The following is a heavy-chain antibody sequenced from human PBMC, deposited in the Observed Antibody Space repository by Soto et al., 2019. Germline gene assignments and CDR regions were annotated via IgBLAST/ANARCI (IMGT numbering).Heavy chain of an antibody. D-gene: IGHD3-3*01. Sequence: PGGSLRLSCAASGFTFSSDAMSWVRQAPGKGLEWVSAISGSGGSTYYADYVKGRFTISRDNSKNTLYLQMNSLRAEDTAVYYCAKGNYDFWSGHPSVYYYGMDVWGQGTTVTVSS. CDR2: ISGSGGST. CDR1: GFTFSSDA. J-gene: IGHJ6*02. V-gene: IGHV3-23*01. CDR3: AKGNYDFWSGHPSVYYYGMDV.